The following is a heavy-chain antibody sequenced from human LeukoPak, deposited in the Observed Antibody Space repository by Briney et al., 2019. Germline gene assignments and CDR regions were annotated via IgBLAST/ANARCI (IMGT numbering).Heavy chain of an antibody. J-gene: IGHJ4*02. V-gene: IGHV3-48*03. CDR3: ARRSPRSFDC. CDR1: GFTFSSYE. CDR2: ISSSGNTI. Sequence: PGGSLRLSCAASGFTFSSYEMNWVRPAPGKGLEWVSYISSSGNTIYYADSVKGRFTISRDNAKNSLYLQMSSLRAEDTAVYYCARRSPRSFDCWGQGTLVTVSS.